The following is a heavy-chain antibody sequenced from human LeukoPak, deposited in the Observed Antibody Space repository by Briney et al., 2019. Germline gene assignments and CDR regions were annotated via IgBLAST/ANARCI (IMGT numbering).Heavy chain of an antibody. Sequence: SETLSLTCTVSGGSISGYYWSWIRQPPGKGLEWIGNINDSGSTNYNPSLESRVTISVDTSKNQFSLKLTSVTAADTAVYYCATDAPQCTNGVCYTPHWFDPWGQGTLVTVSS. CDR3: ATDAPQCTNGVCYTPHWFDP. CDR2: INDSGST. D-gene: IGHD2-8*01. CDR1: GGSISGYY. J-gene: IGHJ5*02. V-gene: IGHV4-59*12.